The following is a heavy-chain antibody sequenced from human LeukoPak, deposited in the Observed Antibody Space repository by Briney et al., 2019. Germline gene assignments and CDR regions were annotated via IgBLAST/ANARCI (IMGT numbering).Heavy chain of an antibody. CDR1: GFTFSSYS. Sequence: GGSLRLSCAASGFTFSSYSMNWVRQAPGKGLEWVSSISSSSTYIYYADSVQGRFTISRDNAKNSLYLQMNSLRADDMAVYYCARADYDSSGTFDYWGQGTLVTVSS. V-gene: IGHV3-21*01. CDR3: ARADYDSSGTFDY. CDR2: ISSSSTYI. J-gene: IGHJ4*02. D-gene: IGHD3-22*01.